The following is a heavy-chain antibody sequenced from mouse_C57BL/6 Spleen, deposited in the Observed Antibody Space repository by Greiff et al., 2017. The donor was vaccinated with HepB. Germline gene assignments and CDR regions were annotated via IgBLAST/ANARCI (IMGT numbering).Heavy chain of an antibody. CDR3: ARPPRVVAKDAMDY. J-gene: IGHJ4*01. CDR2: IYPGSGST. V-gene: IGHV1-55*01. Sequence: QVQLQQSGAELVKPGASVKMSCKASGYTFTSYWITWVKQRPGQGLEWIGDIYPGSGSTNYNEKFKSKATLTVDTSSSTAYMQLSSLTSEDSAVYYCARPPRVVAKDAMDYWGQGTSVTVSS. D-gene: IGHD1-1*01. CDR1: GYTFTSYW.